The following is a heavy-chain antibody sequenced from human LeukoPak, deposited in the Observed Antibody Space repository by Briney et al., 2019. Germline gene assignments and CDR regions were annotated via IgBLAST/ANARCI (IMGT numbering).Heavy chain of an antibody. CDR3: ARALGYCSSTSCSLGY. J-gene: IGHJ4*02. V-gene: IGHV1-2*02. Sequence: ASVKVSCKASGYTFTGYYMHWVRQAPGQGLEWMGWINPSSGGTNYAQKFQGRVTMTRDTSISTAYMELSRLRSDDTAVYYCARALGYCSSTSCSLGYWGQGTLVTVSS. D-gene: IGHD2-2*01. CDR2: INPSSGGT. CDR1: GYTFTGYY.